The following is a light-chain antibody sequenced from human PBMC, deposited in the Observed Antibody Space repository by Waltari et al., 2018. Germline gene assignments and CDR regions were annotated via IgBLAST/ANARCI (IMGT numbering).Light chain of an antibody. CDR2: GAS. V-gene: IGKV3-15*01. Sequence: EIVMTQSPATLSVSPGERVTLPCRASQSVRNNLVWYQQKPGQAPRLLIYGASTRVTGIPARFSGSGSGTEFTLTISSLQSEDFAVYYCQQYNNWPPWTFGQGTKVEIK. CDR1: QSVRNN. CDR3: QQYNNWPPWT. J-gene: IGKJ1*01.